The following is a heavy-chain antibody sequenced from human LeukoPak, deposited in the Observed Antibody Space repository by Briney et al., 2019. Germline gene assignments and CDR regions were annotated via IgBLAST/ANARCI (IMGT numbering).Heavy chain of an antibody. CDR2: IKQDGSEK. J-gene: IGHJ6*02. Sequence: GGSLRLSCAASGFTFSDYYMSWIRQAPGKGLEWVANIKQDGSEKYYVDSVKGRFTISRDNAKNSLYLQMNSLRAEDTAVYYCAREEIVVVPAASYYYYYGMDVWGQGTTVTASS. CDR3: AREEIVVVPAASYYYYYGMDV. CDR1: GFTFSDYY. D-gene: IGHD2-2*01. V-gene: IGHV3-7*01.